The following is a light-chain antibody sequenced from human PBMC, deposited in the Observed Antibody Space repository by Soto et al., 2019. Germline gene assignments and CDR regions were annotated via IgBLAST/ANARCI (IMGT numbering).Light chain of an antibody. Sequence: QSVLTQSPSASASLGASVKLTCTLSSGHSNYAIAWHQRQPEKGPRVLMKVNSGGSHIKGDGIPDRFSGSSSGAERYLFISSLQSEDEADYYCQTWGTGSAIVVFGGGTQLTVL. V-gene: IGLV4-69*01. CDR2: VNSGGSH. CDR1: SGHSNYA. CDR3: QTWGTGSAIVV. J-gene: IGLJ7*01.